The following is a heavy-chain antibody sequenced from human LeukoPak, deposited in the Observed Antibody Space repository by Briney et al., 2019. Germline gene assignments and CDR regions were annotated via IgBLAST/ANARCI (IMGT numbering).Heavy chain of an antibody. CDR1: GGTFSRYA. CDR2: IIPIFGTA. CDR3: ARAGTTMVRGVILLDY. V-gene: IGHV1-69*13. D-gene: IGHD3-10*01. J-gene: IGHJ4*02. Sequence: VASVTVSCKASGGTFSRYAISWVRQPPGQGLEWMGGIIPIFGTANYAQKFQGRVTITADESTSTAYMELSSLRSEDAAVYYCARAGTTMVRGVILLDYWGQGTLVTVSS.